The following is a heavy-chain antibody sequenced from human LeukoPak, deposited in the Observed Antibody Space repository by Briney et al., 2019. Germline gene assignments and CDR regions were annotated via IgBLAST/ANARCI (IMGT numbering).Heavy chain of an antibody. CDR1: GFTFSSYS. D-gene: IGHD3-3*01. CDR2: ISSSSTI. Sequence: GGSLRLSCAASGFTFSSYSMNWVRQAPGKGLEWVSYISSSSTIYYADSVKGRFTISRDNAKNSLYLQMNSLRAEDTAVYYCAREHDFWSGYHHWGQGTLVTVSS. CDR3: AREHDFWSGYHH. J-gene: IGHJ5*02. V-gene: IGHV3-48*01.